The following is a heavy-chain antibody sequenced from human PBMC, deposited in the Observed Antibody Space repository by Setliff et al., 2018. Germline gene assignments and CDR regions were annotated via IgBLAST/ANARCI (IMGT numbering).Heavy chain of an antibody. CDR3: AGQGPIFGTGLIPGFDQ. CDR2: VSGSGDNA. J-gene: IGHJ4*02. CDR1: GITFTSYA. Sequence: GGSLSLSCVASGITFTSYAMSWVRQAPGKGLEWVSTVSGSGDNAYYTDSVKGRFTTSRDNSKNTLSLQMSSLRAEDTAIYFCAGQGPIFGTGLIPGFDQWGQGTMVTVSS. V-gene: IGHV3-23*01. D-gene: IGHD3-3*01.